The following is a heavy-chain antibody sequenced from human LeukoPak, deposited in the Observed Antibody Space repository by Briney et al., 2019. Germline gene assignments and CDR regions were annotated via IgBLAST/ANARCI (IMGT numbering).Heavy chain of an antibody. CDR1: GFTFSSYA. V-gene: IGHV3-23*01. CDR3: AKGALGYCSSTSCYTDAFDI. Sequence: TGGSLRLSCAASGFTFSSYAMSWVRQAPGKGLEWVSAIRGSGGSTYYADSVKGRFTISRDNSKNTLYLQMNSLRAEDTAVYYCAKGALGYCSSTSCYTDAFDIWGQGTMVTVSS. CDR2: IRGSGGST. J-gene: IGHJ3*02. D-gene: IGHD2-2*02.